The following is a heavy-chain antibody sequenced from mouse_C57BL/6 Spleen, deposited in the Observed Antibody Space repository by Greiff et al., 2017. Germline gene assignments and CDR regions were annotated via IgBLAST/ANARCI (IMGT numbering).Heavy chain of an antibody. Sequence: QVKLQQSGAELVTPGASVKLSCKASGYNFTESTIHWVKQRSGQGLEWIGWFYPGSGSIKYNEKFQDKATLTADKSSSTVSMELSRCTAEDSAVYCCARNEGYGSRDWYFDVWGTGTTVTVSA. V-gene: IGHV1-62-2*01. CDR1: GYNFTEST. CDR2: FYPGSGSI. D-gene: IGHD1-1*01. J-gene: IGHJ1*03. CDR3: ARNEGYGSRDWYFDV.